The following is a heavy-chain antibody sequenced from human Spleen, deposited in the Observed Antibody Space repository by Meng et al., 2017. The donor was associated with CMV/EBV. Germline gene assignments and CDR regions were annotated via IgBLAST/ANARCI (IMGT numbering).Heavy chain of an antibody. CDR1: GFSIKNYD. CDR3: ATGLNSDSLTRDAFDI. CDR2: ISRSGESS. Sequence: GGSLRLSFTASGFSIKNYDMNWVRQAPGKGLEWVSTISRSGESSYHADSVKGRFAISRDNSNNTLYLQMNSLRAEDTAVYYCATGLNSDSLTRDAFDIWGQGTMVTVSS. J-gene: IGHJ3*02. V-gene: IGHV3-23*01. D-gene: IGHD1-26*01.